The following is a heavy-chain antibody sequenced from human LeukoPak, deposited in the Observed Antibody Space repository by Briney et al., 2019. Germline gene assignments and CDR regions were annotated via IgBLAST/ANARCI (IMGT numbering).Heavy chain of an antibody. CDR1: GFTFSSYS. V-gene: IGHV3-21*01. CDR2: ISSSSSYI. J-gene: IGHJ4*02. Sequence: GGSLRLSCAASGFTFSSYSMNWVRQAPGKGLEWVSSISSSSSYIYYADSVKGRFTISRDNAKNSLYLQMNSLRAEDTAVYYCARDIRWLQPYYFDYWGQGTLVTVSS. D-gene: IGHD5-24*01. CDR3: ARDIRWLQPYYFDY.